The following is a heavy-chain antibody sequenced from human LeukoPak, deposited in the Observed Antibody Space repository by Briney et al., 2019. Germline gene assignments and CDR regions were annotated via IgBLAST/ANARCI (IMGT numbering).Heavy chain of an antibody. Sequence: PGGSLRLSCAASGFTFSSYSMNWVRQAPGKGLEWVSSISSSSSYIYYADSVRGRFTISRDNAKNSLYLQMTSLRAEDTAVYYCAREEVQQLAGFDYWGQGTLVTVSS. CDR3: AREEVQQLAGFDY. J-gene: IGHJ4*02. CDR1: GFTFSSYS. D-gene: IGHD6-13*01. V-gene: IGHV3-21*01. CDR2: ISSSSSYI.